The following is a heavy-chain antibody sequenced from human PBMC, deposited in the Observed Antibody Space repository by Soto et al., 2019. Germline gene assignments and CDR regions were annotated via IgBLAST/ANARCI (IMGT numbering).Heavy chain of an antibody. D-gene: IGHD3-16*01. Sequence: QVQLVESGGGVVQPGTSLRVSCVGSGFTFRSYVMHWVRQAPGKGLEWVALTSYDGSDKYYDDSVRGRFTISRDNSRNTVDLQMDSLRLEDTALYYCARWGTTGGLDVWGHGTRVSVSS. V-gene: IGHV3-30*19. CDR1: GFTFRSYV. CDR2: TSYDGSDK. CDR3: ARWGTTGGLDV. J-gene: IGHJ6*02.